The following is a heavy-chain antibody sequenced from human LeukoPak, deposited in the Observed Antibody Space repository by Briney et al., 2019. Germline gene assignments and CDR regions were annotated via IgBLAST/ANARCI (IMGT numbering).Heavy chain of an antibody. V-gene: IGHV3-23*01. J-gene: IGHJ6*03. CDR1: GIILSNYG. CDR2: LSGSGGGT. CDR3: ARDGTVTTPVVVPAAASYYYYYMDV. Sequence: GGSLRLSCAVSGIILSNYGMSWVRQAPGKGLEWVAGLSGSGGGTNYADSVQGRFTISRDNPKNTLYLQMNSLRAEDTAVYYCARDGTVTTPVVVPAAASYYYYYMDVWGKGTTVTVSS. D-gene: IGHD2-2*01.